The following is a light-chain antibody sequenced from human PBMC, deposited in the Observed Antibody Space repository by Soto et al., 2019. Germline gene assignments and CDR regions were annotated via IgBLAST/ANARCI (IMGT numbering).Light chain of an antibody. CDR1: SSDVGGYNY. CDR3: NSYAGDSWV. CDR2: EVA. Sequence: QSALTQPPSESGSPGQSVTISCTGTSSDVGGYNYVSWYQHHPGKAPKLMIYEVAKRPSGVPDRFSGSKSGNTASLTVSGLQAEDEADYYCNSYAGDSWVFGGGTKVTVL. V-gene: IGLV2-8*01. J-gene: IGLJ3*02.